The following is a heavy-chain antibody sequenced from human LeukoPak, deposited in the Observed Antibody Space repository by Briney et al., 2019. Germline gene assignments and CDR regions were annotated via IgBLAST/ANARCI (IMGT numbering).Heavy chain of an antibody. J-gene: IGHJ4*02. CDR3: ARDPDIVVVPAAKEGNY. D-gene: IGHD2-2*01. V-gene: IGHV1-2*02. Sequence: ASVKVSCKASGYTFTGYYMHWVRQAPGQGLEWMGWINPNSGGTNYAQKFQGRVTMTRDTSISTAYMELSRLRSDDTAVYYCARDPDIVVVPAAKEGNYWGQGTLVTVSS. CDR2: INPNSGGT. CDR1: GYTFTGYY.